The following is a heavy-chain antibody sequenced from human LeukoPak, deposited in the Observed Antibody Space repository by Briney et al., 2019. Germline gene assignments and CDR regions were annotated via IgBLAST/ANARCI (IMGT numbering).Heavy chain of an antibody. V-gene: IGHV3-7*01. Sequence: GGSLRLSCAASGFTFSSYWMSWVRQAPGKGLEWVANIKHDGSEKYYVDSVKGRFTISRDNAKNSLYLQMNSLRAEDTAVYYCARFRYCSGGNCYYYFDYWGQGTLVTVSS. J-gene: IGHJ4*02. CDR3: ARFRYCSGGNCYYYFDY. CDR1: GFTFSSYW. CDR2: IKHDGSEK. D-gene: IGHD2-15*01.